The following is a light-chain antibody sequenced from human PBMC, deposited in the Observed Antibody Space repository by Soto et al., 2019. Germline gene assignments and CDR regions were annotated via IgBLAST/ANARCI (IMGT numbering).Light chain of an antibody. CDR3: QSYDGNNHVG. CDR2: VFD. V-gene: IGLV6-57*04. CDR1: GGSIASNY. J-gene: IGLJ2*01. Sequence: NFMLTQPHSVSESPGETVTISCTRTGGSIASNYVQWYQQRPGSAPSTVIYVFDQRPSGVPDRFSGSIDRSSNSASLTISGLKTEDEADYYCQSYDGNNHVGLGGGTKLTVL.